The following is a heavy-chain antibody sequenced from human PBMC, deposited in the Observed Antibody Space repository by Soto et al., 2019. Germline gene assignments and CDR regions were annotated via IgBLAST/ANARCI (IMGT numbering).Heavy chain of an antibody. Sequence: EVQLVESGGGLVQPGGSLRLSCAASGFTFSSYSMNWVRQAPGKGLEWVSYISSSSSTIYYAVSVKGRFTISRDNAKNSLYLQMNSLRDEDTAVYYCASTSYYDFWSGYYPLNYYYYGMDVWGQGTTVTVSS. J-gene: IGHJ6*02. D-gene: IGHD3-3*01. CDR3: ASTSYYDFWSGYYPLNYYYYGMDV. CDR2: ISSSSSTI. CDR1: GFTFSSYS. V-gene: IGHV3-48*02.